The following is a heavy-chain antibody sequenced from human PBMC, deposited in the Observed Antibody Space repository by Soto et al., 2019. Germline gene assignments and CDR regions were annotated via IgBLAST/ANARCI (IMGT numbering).Heavy chain of an antibody. V-gene: IGHV6-1*01. J-gene: IGHJ6*02. Sequence: PSQTLSLTCAISGDSVSSNSAAWNWIRQSPSRGLEWLGRTYYRSKWYNDYAVSVKSRITINPDTSKNQFSLQLNSVTPEDTAVYYCARSLLVVVPAATNYYYYGMDVWGQGTTVTVSS. CDR2: TYYRSKWYN. D-gene: IGHD2-2*01. CDR3: ARSLLVVVPAATNYYYYGMDV. CDR1: GDSVSSNSAA.